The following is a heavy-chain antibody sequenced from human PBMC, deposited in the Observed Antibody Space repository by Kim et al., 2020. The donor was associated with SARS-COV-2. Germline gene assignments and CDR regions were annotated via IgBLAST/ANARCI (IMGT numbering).Heavy chain of an antibody. D-gene: IGHD6-19*01. CDR3: ARGGHRRIAVAGTICY. V-gene: IGHV1-2*06. CDR1: GYTFTGYY. Sequence: ASVKVSCKASGYTFTGYYMHWVRQAPGQGLEWMGRINPNSGGTNYAQKFQGRVTMTRDTSISTAYMELSRLRSDDTAVYYCARGGHRRIAVAGTICYWGQGTLVTVSS. J-gene: IGHJ4*02. CDR2: INPNSGGT.